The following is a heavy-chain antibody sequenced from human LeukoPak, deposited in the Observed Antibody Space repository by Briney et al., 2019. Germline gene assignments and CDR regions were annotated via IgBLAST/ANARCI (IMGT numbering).Heavy chain of an antibody. CDR3: AKGGHHADIVVVPAAVSGNYYYGMDV. J-gene: IGHJ6*02. D-gene: IGHD2-2*01. Sequence: PGGSLRLSCAASGFTFSSYAMSWVRQAPGKGLEWVSAISGSGGSTYYADSVKGRFTISRDNSKNTLYLQMNSLRAEDTAVYYCAKGGHHADIVVVPAAVSGNYYYGMDVWGQGTTVTVSS. CDR2: ISGSGGST. V-gene: IGHV3-23*01. CDR1: GFTFSSYA.